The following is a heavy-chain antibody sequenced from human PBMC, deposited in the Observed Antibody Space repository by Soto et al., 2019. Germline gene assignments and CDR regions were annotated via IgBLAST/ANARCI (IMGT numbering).Heavy chain of an antibody. CDR3: AKSPSRYYGSGSYGDWFDP. D-gene: IGHD3-10*01. Sequence: EVQLVESGGGLVQPGRSLRLSCAASGFTFDDYAMHWVRQAPGKGLEWVSGISWNSGSIGYADSVKGRFTISRDNAKNSLYLQMNSLRAEDTALYYCAKSPSRYYGSGSYGDWFDPWGQGTLVTVSS. CDR2: ISWNSGSI. J-gene: IGHJ5*02. V-gene: IGHV3-9*01. CDR1: GFTFDDYA.